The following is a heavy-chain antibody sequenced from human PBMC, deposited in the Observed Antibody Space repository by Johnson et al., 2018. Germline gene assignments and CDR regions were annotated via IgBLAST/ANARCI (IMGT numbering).Heavy chain of an antibody. V-gene: IGHV3-43*01. CDR2: ISWDGGST. D-gene: IGHD3-22*01. CDR1: GFTFDDYT. CDR3: AMALDDSSGYAQH. J-gene: IGHJ1*01. Sequence: QLVESGGVVVQPGGSLRLSCAASGFTFDDYTMHWVRQAPGKGLEWVSLISWDGGSTYYADSVKGRFTISRDNSKNSLYLQMNSLRTEDTALYYCAMALDDSSGYAQHWGQGTLVTVSS.